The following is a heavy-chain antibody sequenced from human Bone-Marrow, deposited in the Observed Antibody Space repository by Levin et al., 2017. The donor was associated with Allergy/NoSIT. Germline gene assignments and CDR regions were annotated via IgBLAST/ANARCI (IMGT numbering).Heavy chain of an antibody. Sequence: SVKVSCKASGGTFSSYTISWVRLAPGQGLEWMGRVIPLLRTSNYAQRFQGRVTITADESTSTIYMDLTSLRSDDTAVYYCARDRLFGSGPGGMDVWGQGTTV. CDR3: ARDRLFGSGPGGMDV. V-gene: IGHV1-69*08. D-gene: IGHD3-10*01. CDR2: VIPLLRTS. J-gene: IGHJ6*02. CDR1: GGTFSSYT.